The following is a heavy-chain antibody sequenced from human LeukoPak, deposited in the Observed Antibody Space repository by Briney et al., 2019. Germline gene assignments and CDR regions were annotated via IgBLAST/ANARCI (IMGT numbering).Heavy chain of an antibody. D-gene: IGHD3-22*01. J-gene: IGHJ4*02. Sequence: ASVKVSCKASGYTFTSYAMHWVRQAPGQRLEWMGWINAGNGNTKYSQEFQGRVTITRDTSASTAYMELSSLRSEDTAVDYCARVGRYYDSSGYWYWGQGTLVTVSS. CDR1: GYTFTSYA. V-gene: IGHV1-3*03. CDR3: ARVGRYYDSSGYWY. CDR2: INAGNGNT.